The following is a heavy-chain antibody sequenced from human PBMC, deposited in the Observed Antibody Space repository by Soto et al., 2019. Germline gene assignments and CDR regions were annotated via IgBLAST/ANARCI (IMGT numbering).Heavy chain of an antibody. D-gene: IGHD2-15*01. Sequence: PSETLSLTCTVSGDSISTSAYYCRWIRQPPGKCLEWIGSVDHRVNTYYNPSLKSRVTISVDTAKNQFSLRLSFVTAADTSIYYCARHPLRGFGVPSWGRANLVTVS. J-gene: IGHJ5*02. CDR2: VDHRVNT. V-gene: IGHV4-39*01. CDR1: GDSISTSAYY. CDR3: ARHPLRGFGVPS.